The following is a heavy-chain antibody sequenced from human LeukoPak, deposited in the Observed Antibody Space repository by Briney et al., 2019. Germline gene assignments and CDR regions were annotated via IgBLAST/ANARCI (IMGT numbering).Heavy chain of an antibody. V-gene: IGHV3-23*01. CDR3: AKHTAVGDYFDY. CDR2: ISGSGGGT. Sequence: PGGSLRLSCAASGFTFTSFAMSWVRQAPGKGPEWVSSISGSGGGTDYADSVKGRFTISRDNSKNTPYLQMNSLRAEDTAVYYCAKHTAVGDYFDYWGQGTLVTVSS. CDR1: GFTFTSFA. D-gene: IGHD1-26*01. J-gene: IGHJ4*02.